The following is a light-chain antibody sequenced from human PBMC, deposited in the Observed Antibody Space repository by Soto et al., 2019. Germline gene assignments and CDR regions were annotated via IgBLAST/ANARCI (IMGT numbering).Light chain of an antibody. CDR3: QQRSNWLT. J-gene: IGKJ4*01. V-gene: IGKV3-11*01. Sequence: EIVLTQSPATLSLSPGERATLSCRASQSVSSYLAWYQQKPGQAPRLLIYDASNRATGIPARFSGSGSGTDXTLTXSSLEPEDFAVYYCQQRSNWLTFGGGTKVEIK. CDR1: QSVSSY. CDR2: DAS.